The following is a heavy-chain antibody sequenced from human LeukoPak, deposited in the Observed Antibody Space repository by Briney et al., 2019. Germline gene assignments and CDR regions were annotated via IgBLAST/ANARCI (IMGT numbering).Heavy chain of an antibody. Sequence: GESLKISCKGSGYRFNAYWIAWVRQMPGKGLEWMGIIYPDDSDTRYSQSFQGQVIISADKSVRTAYLQWSSLKASDTAMYYCARPNITSYYDSRGYDAFDVWGQGTMVTVSS. V-gene: IGHV5-51*01. CDR2: IYPDDSDT. D-gene: IGHD3-22*01. J-gene: IGHJ3*01. CDR1: GYRFNAYW. CDR3: ARPNITSYYDSRGYDAFDV.